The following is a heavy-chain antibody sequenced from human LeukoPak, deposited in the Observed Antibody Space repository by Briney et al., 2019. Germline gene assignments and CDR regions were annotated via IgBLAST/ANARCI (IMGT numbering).Heavy chain of an antibody. CDR3: ARTSRRRSGSTPTRFYGMDV. CDR1: GASVGSAGYH. D-gene: IGHD3-10*01. Sequence: PSETLSLTCTVSGASVGSAGYHWRWIRQPPGGGLEWIGYIYYISNTNYNPSPKSRVTISVDTSKNQFSLKLSSVTAADTAVYYCARTSRRRSGSTPTRFYGMDVWGQGTTVTVSS. V-gene: IGHV4-61*08. CDR2: IYYISNT. J-gene: IGHJ6*02.